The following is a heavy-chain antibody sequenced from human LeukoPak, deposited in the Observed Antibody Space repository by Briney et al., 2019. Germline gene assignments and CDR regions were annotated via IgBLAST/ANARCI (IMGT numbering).Heavy chain of an antibody. D-gene: IGHD3-22*01. CDR1: GYSFTSYW. V-gene: IGHV5-51*01. Sequence: GESLKISCKGSGYSFTSYWIGCVRQMPGKGLEWMGIIYPGDSDTRYSPSFQGQVTISADKSISTAYLQWSSVNASDTALYYCARNVRLAGSSGYYYYRRQETQVTVPS. J-gene: IGHJ4*02. CDR2: IYPGDSDT. CDR3: ARNVRLAGSSGYYYY.